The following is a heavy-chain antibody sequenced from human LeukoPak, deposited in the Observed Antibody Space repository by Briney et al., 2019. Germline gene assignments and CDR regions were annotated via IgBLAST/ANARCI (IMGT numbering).Heavy chain of an antibody. V-gene: IGHV4-59*01. CDR3: ARGPLGYCSSTSCYEPSYFDY. Sequence: SETLSLTCTVTVGSISSYYWSWIRQPTGKGLEWIWYIYYSGSTNYNPSLKSRVTISVDTSKNQFSLKLSSVTAADTAVYYCARGPLGYCSSTSCYEPSYFDYWGQGTLVTVSS. CDR2: IYYSGST. CDR1: VGSISSYY. J-gene: IGHJ4*02. D-gene: IGHD2-2*01.